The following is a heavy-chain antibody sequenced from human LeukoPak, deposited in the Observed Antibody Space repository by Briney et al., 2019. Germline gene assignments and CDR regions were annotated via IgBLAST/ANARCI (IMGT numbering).Heavy chain of an antibody. CDR3: ASFSSGWSESFDY. J-gene: IGHJ4*02. D-gene: IGHD6-19*01. V-gene: IGHV3-21*01. Sequence: RPGGSLRLSCAASGFTFSSYSMSWVRQAPGKGLEWVSSISTSSDRIYYADSVKGRFTISRDNAKNSLYLQMNSLRAEDTAVYYCASFSSGWSESFDYWGQGILVTVSS. CDR2: ISTSSDRI. CDR1: GFTFSSYS.